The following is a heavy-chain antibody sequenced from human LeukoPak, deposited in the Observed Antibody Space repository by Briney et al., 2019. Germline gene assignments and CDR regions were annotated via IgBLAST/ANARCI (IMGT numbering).Heavy chain of an antibody. CDR1: GYTFSDYY. CDR3: ASTSWFYFEY. J-gene: IGHJ4*02. V-gene: IGHV1-2*02. Sequence: APVKVSCKASGYTFSDYYIHWVRQAPGQGLEWMGWINPNSGGTNYAQKFQGRVTMTRDTSISTAYMELSRLKSDDTAVYYCASTSWFYFEYWGQGTLVTVSS. CDR2: INPNSGGT. D-gene: IGHD2-2*01.